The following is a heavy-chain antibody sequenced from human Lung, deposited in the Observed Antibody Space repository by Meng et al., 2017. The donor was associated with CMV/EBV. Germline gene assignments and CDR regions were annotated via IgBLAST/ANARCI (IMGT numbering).Heavy chain of an antibody. Sequence: SXXVSCKAPGYRFTDHYFHWVRQAPGQGLEWMGWIYPNSGGTHYAQKFQGRLTVTRDTSISTGYMELSSLGSDDTAVYYCARDNDWGPDYWGQGTLVTVSS. V-gene: IGHV1-2*02. CDR3: ARDNDWGPDY. J-gene: IGHJ4*02. CDR2: IYPNSGGT. D-gene: IGHD7-27*01. CDR1: GYRFTDHY.